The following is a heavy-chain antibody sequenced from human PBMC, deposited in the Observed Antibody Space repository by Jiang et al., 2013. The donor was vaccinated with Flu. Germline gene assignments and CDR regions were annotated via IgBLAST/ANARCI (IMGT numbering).Heavy chain of an antibody. J-gene: IGHJ6*03. D-gene: IGHD4-11*01. CDR2: IYYSGST. CDR3: ARQTTAGGAGYYYYYYYMDV. CDR1: GGSISSSSYY. Sequence: GSGLVKPSETLSLTCTVSGGSISSSSYYWGWIRQPPGKGLEWIGSIYYSGSTYYNPSLKSRVTISVDTSKNQFSLKLSSVTAADTAVYYCARQTTAGGAGYYYYYYYMDVWGKGTTVTVSS. V-gene: IGHV4-39*01.